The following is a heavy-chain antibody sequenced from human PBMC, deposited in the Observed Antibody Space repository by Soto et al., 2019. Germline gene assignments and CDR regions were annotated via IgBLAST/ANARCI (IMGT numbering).Heavy chain of an antibody. CDR1: GASLSGYY. CDR3: AKGGIGRAPGLDF. Sequence: SETLSLTCAVSGASLSGYYRSWIRQPPGKGLEWIGETNDSGSTSYNPSLKSRVTISVDTSKNQFSLKLTSMTAADTAVYYCAKGGIGRAPGLDFWGQGTLVTVSS. V-gene: IGHV4-34*01. J-gene: IGHJ4*02. D-gene: IGHD2-21*01. CDR2: TNDSGST.